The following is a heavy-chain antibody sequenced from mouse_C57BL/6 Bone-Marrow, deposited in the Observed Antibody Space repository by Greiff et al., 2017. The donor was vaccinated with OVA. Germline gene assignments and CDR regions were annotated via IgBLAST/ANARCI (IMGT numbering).Heavy chain of an antibody. J-gene: IGHJ3*01. Sequence: QVQLKQSGAELAKPGASVKLSCKASGYTFTSYWMHWVKQRPGQGLEWIGYINPSSGYTKYNQKFKDKATLTADKSSSTAYMQLSSLTYEDSAVYYCARWPDYYDYDGGPWFAYWGQGTLVTVSA. CDR3: ARWPDYYDYDGGPWFAY. CDR2: INPSSGYT. V-gene: IGHV1-7*01. CDR1: GYTFTSYW. D-gene: IGHD2-4*01.